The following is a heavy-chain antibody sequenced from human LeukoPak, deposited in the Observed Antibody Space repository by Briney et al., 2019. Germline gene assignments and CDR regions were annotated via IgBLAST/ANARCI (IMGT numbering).Heavy chain of an antibody. CDR1: GFTFSTYA. J-gene: IGHJ4*02. Sequence: GGSLRLSCAAFGFTFSTYAMHWVRQAPGKGLEWVSYISSSGSTIYYADSVKGRFTISRDNAKNSLYLQMNSLRAEDTAVYYCASARSSYGDYVDYWGQGTLVTVSS. CDR3: ASARSSYGDYVDY. V-gene: IGHV3-48*04. CDR2: ISSSGSTI. D-gene: IGHD4-17*01.